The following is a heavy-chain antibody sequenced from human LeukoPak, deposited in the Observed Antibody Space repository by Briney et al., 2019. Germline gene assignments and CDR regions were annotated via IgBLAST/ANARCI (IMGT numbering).Heavy chain of an antibody. CDR1: GASITTHS. CDR3: VCGANGDYAFDY. D-gene: IGHD4-17*01. V-gene: IGHV4-59*11. CDR2: IFYTGST. J-gene: IGHJ4*02. Sequence: SETLSLTCTVSGASITTHSGSWIRQPPGEGPEWIGCIFYTGSTNYNPSLKGRVTISTDTSKNQFSLKLSAVAAAATAVYYCVCGANGDYAFDYWSQGTLVTVSS.